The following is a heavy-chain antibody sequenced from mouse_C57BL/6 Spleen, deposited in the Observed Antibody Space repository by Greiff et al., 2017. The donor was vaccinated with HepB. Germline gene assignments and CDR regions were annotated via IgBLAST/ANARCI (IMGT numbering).Heavy chain of an antibody. CDR1: GFNIKDYY. CDR3: TTESGNYYYGSSYGGY. D-gene: IGHD1-1*01. CDR2: IDPEDGDT. Sequence: VQLQQSGAELVRPGASVKLSCTASGFNIKDYYMHWVKQRPEQGLEWIGRIDPEDGDTEYAPKFQGKATMTADTSSNTAYLQLSSLTSEDTAVYYCTTESGNYYYGSSYGGYWGQGTTLTVSS. V-gene: IGHV14-1*01. J-gene: IGHJ2*01.